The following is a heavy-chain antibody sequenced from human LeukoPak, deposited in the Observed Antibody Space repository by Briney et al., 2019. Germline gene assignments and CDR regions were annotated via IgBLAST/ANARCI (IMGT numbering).Heavy chain of an antibody. Sequence: SETLSLTCTVSGGSISGYYWSWIRQPPGKGLEWIGYIYYSGSTNYNASLTNRVTISVDTSKNQFSLKLSSVTAADTAVYYCAREVGYCSGSSCYSYFDYWGQGTLVTVSS. CDR2: IYYSGST. CDR3: AREVGYCSGSSCYSYFDY. J-gene: IGHJ4*02. CDR1: GGSISGYY. D-gene: IGHD2-15*01. V-gene: IGHV4-59*01.